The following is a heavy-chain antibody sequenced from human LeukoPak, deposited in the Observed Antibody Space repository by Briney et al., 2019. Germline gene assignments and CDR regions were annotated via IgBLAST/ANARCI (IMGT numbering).Heavy chain of an antibody. V-gene: IGHV1-18*01. J-gene: IGHJ4*02. CDR3: ARDPSNTSGWYVWADY. D-gene: IGHD6-19*01. CDR1: GFTFTRYG. CDR2: ISAYNGDT. Sequence: GASVKVSCKASGFTFTRYGISWVRQAPGQGLEWMGWISAYNGDTKYAHKFQDRLTMTTDTSTSTAYMELRSLRSDDTAVYYCARDPSNTSGWYVWADYWGQGTLVTVSS.